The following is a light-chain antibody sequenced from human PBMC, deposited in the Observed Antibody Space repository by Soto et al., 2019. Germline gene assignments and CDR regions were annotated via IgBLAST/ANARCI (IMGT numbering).Light chain of an antibody. CDR1: QSVSSN. CDR3: QQYNNWPPGRT. CDR2: GAS. Sequence: EIVMTQSPATLSVSPGERATLSCRASQSVSSNLACYQQKPGQAPRLLIYGASTRSTGIPARFSGSGSGTEFTLTISSLQFEDFAVYYCQQYNNWPPGRTFCQGTKGESK. V-gene: IGKV3-15*01. J-gene: IGKJ1*01.